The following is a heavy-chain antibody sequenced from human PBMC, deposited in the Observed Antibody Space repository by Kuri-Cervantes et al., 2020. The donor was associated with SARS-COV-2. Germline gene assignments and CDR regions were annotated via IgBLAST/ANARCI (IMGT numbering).Heavy chain of an antibody. D-gene: IGHD3-22*01. Sequence: SETLSLTCTVSGASISIDSYYWSWILQPAGKGLEWFGRIYTSGTTNYNPTLKCRVTISVDTSKNQFSLKLSSVTAADTAVYYCARDLAYHSSGYAFDYWGQGTLVTVSS. CDR1: GASISIDSYY. CDR2: IYTSGTT. V-gene: IGHV4-61*02. CDR3: ARDLAYHSSGYAFDY. J-gene: IGHJ4*02.